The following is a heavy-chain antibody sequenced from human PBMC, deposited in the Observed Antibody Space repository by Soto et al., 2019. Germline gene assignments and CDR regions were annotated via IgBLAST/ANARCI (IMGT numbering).Heavy chain of an antibody. D-gene: IGHD2-15*01. CDR2: IFHGGNS. J-gene: IGHJ3*01. Sequence: SETLSLTCAVSGFFISSGNYWGWIRNPPGKGLERIGSIFHGGNSYYNPSLKSRVTISVDMSKNQFSLKLNSVTAADTAVYYCARARWYDAFDVWGQGTVVTVSS. CDR1: GFFISSGNY. CDR3: ARARWYDAFDV. V-gene: IGHV4-38-2*01.